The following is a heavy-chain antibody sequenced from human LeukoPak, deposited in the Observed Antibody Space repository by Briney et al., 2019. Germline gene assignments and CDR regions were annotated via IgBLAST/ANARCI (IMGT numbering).Heavy chain of an antibody. J-gene: IGHJ4*02. V-gene: IGHV1-24*01. Sequence: ASVKVSCKASGGTFSSYAISWVRQAPGKGLEWMGGFDPEDGETIYAQKFQGRVTMTEDTSTDTAYMELSSLRSEDTAVYYCATESGSSSSLYDYWGQGTLVTVSS. D-gene: IGHD6-6*01. CDR2: FDPEDGET. CDR1: GGTFSSYA. CDR3: ATESGSSSSLYDY.